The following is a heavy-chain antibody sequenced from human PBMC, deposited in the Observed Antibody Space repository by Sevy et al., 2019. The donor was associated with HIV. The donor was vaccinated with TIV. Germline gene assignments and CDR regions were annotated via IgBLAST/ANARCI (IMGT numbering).Heavy chain of an antibody. CDR1: GGTFSSYA. D-gene: IGHD4-17*01. V-gene: IGHV1-69*13. J-gene: IGHJ6*02. CDR2: IIPIFGTA. Sequence: ASVKVSCKASGGTFSSYAISWVRQAPGQGLEWMGGIIPIFGTANYAQKFQGRVTITADESTSTAYMVLSSLRSEDTALYYCARAGDYGDYNGAYYYYGMDVWGQGTTVTVSS. CDR3: ARAGDYGDYNGAYYYYGMDV.